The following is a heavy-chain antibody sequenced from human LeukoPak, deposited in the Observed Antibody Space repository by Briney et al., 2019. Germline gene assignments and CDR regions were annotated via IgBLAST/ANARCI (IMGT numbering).Heavy chain of an antibody. D-gene: IGHD1-1*01. CDR3: ARDRTGTSPRPDAFDI. V-gene: IGHV3-23*01. CDR1: GFTFSSYA. CDR2: ISGSGGST. Sequence: GGSLRLSCAASGFTFSSYAMSWVRQAPGKGLEWVSAISGSGGSTYYADSVRGRFTISRDNSKNTLYLQMNSLRAEDTAVYYCARDRTGTSPRPDAFDIWGQGTMVTVSS. J-gene: IGHJ3*02.